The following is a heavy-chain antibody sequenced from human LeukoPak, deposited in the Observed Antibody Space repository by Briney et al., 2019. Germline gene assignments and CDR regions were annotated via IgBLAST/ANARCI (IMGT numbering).Heavy chain of an antibody. Sequence: PSGTLSLTCAVSGASISSNWWNWVHQPPGKGLEWIGEIHHSGSANYNPSLKSRVTISLDTSENHFSLRLSSVTAADTAVYYCVRDRGEFSYSHDYWGQGTLVTVSS. J-gene: IGHJ4*02. D-gene: IGHD1-26*01. V-gene: IGHV4-4*02. CDR2: IHHSGSA. CDR1: GASISSNW. CDR3: VRDRGEFSYSHDY.